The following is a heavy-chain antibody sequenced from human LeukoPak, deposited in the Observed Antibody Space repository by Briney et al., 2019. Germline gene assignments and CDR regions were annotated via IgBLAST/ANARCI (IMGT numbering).Heavy chain of an antibody. J-gene: IGHJ6*04. CDR1: GGSISSYY. V-gene: IGHV4-59*01. CDR3: ARITYYYGSGSFMDV. Sequence: SETLSLTCAVSGGSISSYYWSWIRQPPGKGLEWIGYIYYSGSTNYNPSLKSRVTISVDTSKNQLSLKLSSVTAADTAVYYCARITYYYGSGSFMDVWGKGTTVTISS. CDR2: IYYSGST. D-gene: IGHD3-10*01.